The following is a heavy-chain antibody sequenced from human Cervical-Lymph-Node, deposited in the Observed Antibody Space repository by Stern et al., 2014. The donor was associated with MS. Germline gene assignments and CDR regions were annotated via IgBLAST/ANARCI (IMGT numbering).Heavy chain of an antibody. CDR2: IIPIFETA. CDR3: ASGTRSSWYFDF. J-gene: IGHJ4*02. D-gene: IGHD6-13*01. CDR1: GGTFSSDA. V-gene: IGHV1-69*01. Sequence: VQLVESGAEVKKPGSSMKVSCKASGGTFSSDAIGWVRQAPGQGLEWMGGIIPIFETANYAQKFQGRVTITADQSTKTAYLELSILTSGDTAMYFCASGTRSSWYFDFWGQGTLVTVST.